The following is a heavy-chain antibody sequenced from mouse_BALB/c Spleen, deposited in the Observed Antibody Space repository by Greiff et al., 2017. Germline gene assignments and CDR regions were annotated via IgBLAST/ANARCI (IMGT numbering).Heavy chain of an antibody. CDR3: AREVTTVVGYFDV. CDR1: GFSLTSYG. J-gene: IGHJ1*01. V-gene: IGHV2-9*02. CDR2: IWAGGST. Sequence: VHLVESGPGLVAPSQSLSITCTVSGFSLTSYGVHWVRQPPGKGLEWLGVIWAGGSTNYNSALMSRLSISKDNSKSQVFLKMNSLQTDDTAMYYCAREVTTVVGYFDVWGAGTTVTVSS. D-gene: IGHD1-1*01.